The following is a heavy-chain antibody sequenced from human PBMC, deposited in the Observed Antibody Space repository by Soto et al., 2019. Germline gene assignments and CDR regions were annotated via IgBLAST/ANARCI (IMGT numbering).Heavy chain of an antibody. Sequence: QVQLQESGPGLVKPSETLSLTCTVSGDSISSYYWTWIRQPPGKGLEWIGYVYYSGTTNYNPSLKSRVTISLDTSKNQFSLKLSSVTAADTAVYYCARDPSCGNNVRRCGVDIWGQGTMVTVSS. D-gene: IGHD5-18*01. V-gene: IGHV4-59*01. CDR1: GDSISSYY. CDR2: VYYSGTT. J-gene: IGHJ3*02. CDR3: ARDPSCGNNVRRCGVDI.